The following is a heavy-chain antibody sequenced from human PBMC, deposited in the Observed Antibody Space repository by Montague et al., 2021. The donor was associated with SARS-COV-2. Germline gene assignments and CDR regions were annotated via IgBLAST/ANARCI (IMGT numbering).Heavy chain of an antibody. V-gene: IGHV4-34*01. CDR2: INHSGST. J-gene: IGHJ5*02. D-gene: IGHD4-17*01. CDR3: ARWGTVTTFFAPKRTRRYNWFDP. CDR1: GGSFSNYY. Sequence: SETLSLTCAVYGGSFSNYYWSWIRQPPGKGLEWIGEINHSGSTNYNPSLKSRVTISVDTSKNQFSLKLSSVTAADTAVYYCARWGTVTTFFAPKRTRRYNWFDPWGQGTLVTVSS.